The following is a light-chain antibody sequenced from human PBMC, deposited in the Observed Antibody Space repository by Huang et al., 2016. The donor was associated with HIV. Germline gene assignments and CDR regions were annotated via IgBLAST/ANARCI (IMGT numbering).Light chain of an antibody. CDR3: QQYYNTTLS. CDR1: RGISNS. Sequence: DIQMTQSPSSLSASVGDRVTITCRASRGISNSLDWYQQQPGKAPKLLLYAASRLEGVVPSRFSGSGSRTDYTLTISNLQPEDSATYYCQQYYNTTLSFGGGTKVEIK. V-gene: IGKV1-NL1*01. J-gene: IGKJ4*01. CDR2: AAS.